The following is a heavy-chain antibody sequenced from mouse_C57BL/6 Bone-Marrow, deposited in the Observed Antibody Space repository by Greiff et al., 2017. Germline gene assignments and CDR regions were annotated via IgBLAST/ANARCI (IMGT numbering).Heavy chain of an antibody. V-gene: IGHV1-72*01. CDR3: ARGMGCADWYFDV. CDR1: GYTFTSYW. CDR2: IDPNSGVT. Sequence: QVQLKQPGAELVKPGASVKLSCKASGYTFTSYWMHWVKQRPGRGLEWIGRIDPNSGVTKYNEKFKSKATLTGDKPSSTAYMQLSSLASEDSAVYYCARGMGCADWYFDVWGTGTTVTVSS. J-gene: IGHJ1*03. D-gene: IGHD2-3*01.